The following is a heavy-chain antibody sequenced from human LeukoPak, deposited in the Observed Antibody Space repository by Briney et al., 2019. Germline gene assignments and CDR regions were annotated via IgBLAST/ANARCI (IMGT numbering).Heavy chain of an antibody. CDR2: ISAYNGNT. Sequence: EASVNVSCKASGYTFTSYGISWVRQAPGQGLEWMGWISAYNGNTNYAQKLQGRVTMTTDTSTSTAYMELRSLRSDDTAVYYCARYYYGSGRYYYYYMDVWGKGTTVTVSS. J-gene: IGHJ6*03. D-gene: IGHD3-10*01. V-gene: IGHV1-18*01. CDR1: GYTFTSYG. CDR3: ARYYYGSGRYYYYYMDV.